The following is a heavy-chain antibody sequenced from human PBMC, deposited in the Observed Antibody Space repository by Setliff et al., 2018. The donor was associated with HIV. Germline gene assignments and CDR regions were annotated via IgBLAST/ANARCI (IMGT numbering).Heavy chain of an antibody. D-gene: IGHD3-9*01. CDR3: ARVDWAFVSDV. CDR1: GFTFSNYA. CDR2: ISTSDDRT. V-gene: IGHV3-23*01. J-gene: IGHJ3*01. Sequence: PGGSLRLSCAASGFTFSNYAMAWVRQAPGKGLEWVSGISTSDDRTYYADSVKGRFTVSRDNSKNTLSLQMNSLRAEDTALYYCARVDWAFVSDVWGQGTTVTVSS.